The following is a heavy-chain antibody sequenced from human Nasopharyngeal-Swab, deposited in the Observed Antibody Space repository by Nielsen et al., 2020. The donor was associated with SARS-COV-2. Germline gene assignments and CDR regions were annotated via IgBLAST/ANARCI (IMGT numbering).Heavy chain of an antibody. CDR2: IKSKTDGGTT. D-gene: IGHD1-26*01. Sequence: GGSLRLSCAASGFIFSNAWMSWVRQAPGKGLEWVGRIKSKTDGGTTDYAAPVKGRFTISRGDSKNTLYLQMNSLKTEDTAVYYCTTIVGANGGDDYWGQGTLVTVSS. J-gene: IGHJ4*02. CDR1: GFIFSNAW. V-gene: IGHV3-15*01. CDR3: TTIVGANGGDDY.